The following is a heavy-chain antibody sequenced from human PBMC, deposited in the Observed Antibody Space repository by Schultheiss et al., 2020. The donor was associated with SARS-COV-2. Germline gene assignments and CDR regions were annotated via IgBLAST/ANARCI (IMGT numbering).Heavy chain of an antibody. J-gene: IGHJ6*02. CDR2: INPNSGGT. V-gene: IGHV1-2*02. CDR3: ARDCSSTSCYTHYYYGMDV. Sequence: ASVKVSCKASGYTFTGYYMHWVRQAPGQGLEWMGWINPNSGGTNYAQKFQGRVTMTRDTSISTAYMELRSLRSDDTAVYYCARDCSSTSCYTHYYYGMDVWGQGTTVTVSS. CDR1: GYTFTGYY. D-gene: IGHD2-2*02.